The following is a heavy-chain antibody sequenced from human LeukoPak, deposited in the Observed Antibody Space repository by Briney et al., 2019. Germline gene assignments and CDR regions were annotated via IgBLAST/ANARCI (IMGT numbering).Heavy chain of an antibody. V-gene: IGHV1-2*02. CDR1: GYTFTGSY. Sequence: ASVKVSCKASGYTFTGSYLHWVRQAPGQRLEWMGWINPDSGGTNIAHNFQGRVTMTRDTSISTAYMELSSLRSDDTAMYYCARDPGLMVYAISSTAYSFDYWGQGTLVTVSS. J-gene: IGHJ4*02. CDR2: INPDSGGT. CDR3: ARDPGLMVYAISSTAYSFDY. D-gene: IGHD2-8*01.